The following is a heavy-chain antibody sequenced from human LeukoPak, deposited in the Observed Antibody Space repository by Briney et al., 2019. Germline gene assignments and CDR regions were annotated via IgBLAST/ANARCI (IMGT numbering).Heavy chain of an antibody. CDR2: IYPGGSDT. J-gene: IGHJ4*02. CDR3: ASSSGRPPYYFDY. D-gene: IGHD6-19*01. V-gene: IGHV5-51*01. CDR1: GYSFTSYW. Sequence: GESLKISSKGSGYSFTSYWIGWVRQMPGKGLEWMGIIYPGGSDTRYSPSFQGQVTISADKSISTAYLQWSSLKASDTAMYYCASSSGRPPYYFDYWGQGTLVSVSS.